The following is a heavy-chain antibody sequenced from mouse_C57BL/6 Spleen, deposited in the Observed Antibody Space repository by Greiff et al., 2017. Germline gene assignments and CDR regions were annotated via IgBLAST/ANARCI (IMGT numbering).Heavy chain of an antibody. J-gene: IGHJ2*01. V-gene: IGHV3-6*01. CDR1: GYSITSGYY. D-gene: IGHD4-1*01. CDR2: ISYDGSN. Sequence: EVKLVESGPGLVKPSQSLSLTCSVTGYSITSGYYWNWIRQFPGNKLEWMGYISYDGSNNYNPSLKNRISITRDTSKNQFFLKLNSVTTEDTATYYCARDSLGRDYFDYWGQGTTLTVSS. CDR3: ARDSLGRDYFDY.